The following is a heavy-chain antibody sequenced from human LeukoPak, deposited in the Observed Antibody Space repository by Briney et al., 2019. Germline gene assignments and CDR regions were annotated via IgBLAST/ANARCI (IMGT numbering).Heavy chain of an antibody. D-gene: IGHD3-3*01. Sequence: SETLSLTCAVYGGSFSGYYWSWIRQPPGKGLEWIGEINHSGSTNYNPSLKSRVTMSVDTSKSQFSLKLSSVTAADTAVYYCARGTPITIFGVVIIPLGYYFDYWGQGTLVTVSS. CDR3: ARGTPITIFGVVIIPLGYYFDY. CDR1: GGSFSGYY. J-gene: IGHJ4*02. CDR2: INHSGST. V-gene: IGHV4-34*01.